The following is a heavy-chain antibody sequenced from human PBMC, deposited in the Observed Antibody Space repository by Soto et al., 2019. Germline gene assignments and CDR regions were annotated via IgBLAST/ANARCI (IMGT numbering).Heavy chain of an antibody. D-gene: IGHD4-17*01. V-gene: IGHV4-39*02. CDR3: AKRAYGDPFDY. Sequence: SETLSLTCAVSGGSISSTGFWWSWIRQPPGKGLEWIATIYDTGNTYYNPSLKSRVTISADTSKNHFSLKLNSLTAADTAVYYCAKRAYGDPFDYWGQGTLVTVSS. J-gene: IGHJ4*02. CDR1: GGSISSTGFW. CDR2: IYDTGNT.